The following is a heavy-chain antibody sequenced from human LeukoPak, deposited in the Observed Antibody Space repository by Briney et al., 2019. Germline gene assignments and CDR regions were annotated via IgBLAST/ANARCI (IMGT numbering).Heavy chain of an antibody. Sequence: SETLSLTCTVSGGYISSYYWSWIRQPPGKGLEWIGYIFNSGSTNYNPSLKSRVTISVDTSKNQFSLKLSSVTAADTAVYFCALGDCSRTSCYVFDYWGQGTLVTVSS. D-gene: IGHD2-2*01. CDR3: ALGDCSRTSCYVFDY. V-gene: IGHV4-59*01. J-gene: IGHJ4*02. CDR1: GGYISSYY. CDR2: IFNSGST.